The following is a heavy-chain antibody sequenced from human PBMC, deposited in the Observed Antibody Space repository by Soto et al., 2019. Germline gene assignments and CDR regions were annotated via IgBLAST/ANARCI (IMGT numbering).Heavy chain of an antibody. CDR3: ARVRGYTTTHYLDY. Sequence: ASVKVSCKASGYTFTNYYMYWVRQAPGQGLEWMGIINPSAGSSSYAQRFQGRVTMTWDTSTTAVYMELSSLRSEDTAVYYCARVRGYTTTHYLDYWGQGTLVTVSS. CDR1: GYTFTNYY. J-gene: IGHJ4*02. CDR2: INPSAGSS. V-gene: IGHV1-46*01. D-gene: IGHD2-2*02.